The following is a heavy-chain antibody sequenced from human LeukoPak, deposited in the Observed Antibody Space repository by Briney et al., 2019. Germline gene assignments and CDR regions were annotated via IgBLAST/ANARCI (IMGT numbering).Heavy chain of an antibody. Sequence: SVKISCKASGFTFTSSAMQWVRQARGQRLEWIGWIFVGSGNTNYAQKFQERVTITRDMSTNTAYMELSSLRSEDSAVYYCAAAPTFVTNYALVDYGGQGTLVTVSS. CDR2: IFVGSGNT. V-gene: IGHV1-58*02. CDR3: AAAPTFVTNYALVDY. D-gene: IGHD4/OR15-4a*01. CDR1: GFTFTSSA. J-gene: IGHJ4*02.